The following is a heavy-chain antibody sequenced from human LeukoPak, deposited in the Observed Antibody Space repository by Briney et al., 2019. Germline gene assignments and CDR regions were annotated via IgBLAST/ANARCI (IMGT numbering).Heavy chain of an antibody. D-gene: IGHD3-3*01. J-gene: IGHJ3*02. CDR1: GFTFSSYS. CDR3: ANRARITIFGVVIIDDAFDI. V-gene: IGHV3-23*01. Sequence: PGGSLRLSCAASGFTFSSYSMNWVRQAPGKGLEWVSAISGSGGSTYYADSVKGRFTISRDNSKNTLYLQMNSLRAEDTAVYYCANRARITIFGVVIIDDAFDIWGQGTMVTVSS. CDR2: ISGSGGST.